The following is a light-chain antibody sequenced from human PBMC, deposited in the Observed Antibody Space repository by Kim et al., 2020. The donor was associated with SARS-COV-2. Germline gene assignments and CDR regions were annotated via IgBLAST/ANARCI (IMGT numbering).Light chain of an antibody. CDR2: GAS. J-gene: IGKJ2*01. CDR3: QQYCSSPYT. V-gene: IGKV3-20*01. CDR1: QSVSSNY. Sequence: EIVLTQSPGTLSLSPGERATLSCRASQSVSSNYLAWYQGKPGQAPRLLIFGASSRATGVPDRFSGSGSGTDFTITISRLEPEDFAVYYCQQYCSSPYTFGQGTKLEI.